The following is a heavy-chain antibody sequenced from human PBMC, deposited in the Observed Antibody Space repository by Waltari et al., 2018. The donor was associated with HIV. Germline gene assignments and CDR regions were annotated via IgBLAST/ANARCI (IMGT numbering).Heavy chain of an antibody. Sequence: RLVESGGGVGQPGGSLGLSCGASGVMFTLYAIHWVRQAPGKGLEWVAVISPDVSDKFFGDSVKGRVTISRDNSKNTVNLQMHSLRVNDTATYFCVKDGCSSGWCFDYWGQGTLVTVSS. CDR1: GVMFTLYA. D-gene: IGHD6-19*01. V-gene: IGHV3-30*18. CDR2: ISPDVSDK. J-gene: IGHJ4*02. CDR3: VKDGCSSGWCFDY.